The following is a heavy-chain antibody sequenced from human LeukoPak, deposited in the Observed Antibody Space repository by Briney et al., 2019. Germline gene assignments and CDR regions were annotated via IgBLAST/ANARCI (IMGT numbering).Heavy chain of an antibody. J-gene: IGHJ4*02. Sequence: GASVKVSCKASGYTFTGYYMHWVRQAPGQGLEWMGWINPNSGGTNYAQKFQGRVTMTRDTSISTAYMELSRLRSDDTAVYYCARIHGSGSYSYFDYWGQGTLVTVSS. CDR3: ARIHGSGSYSYFDY. CDR2: INPNSGGT. D-gene: IGHD3-10*01. V-gene: IGHV1-2*02. CDR1: GYTFTGYY.